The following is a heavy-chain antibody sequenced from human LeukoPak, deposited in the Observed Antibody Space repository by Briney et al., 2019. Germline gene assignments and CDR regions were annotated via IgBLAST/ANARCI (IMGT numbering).Heavy chain of an antibody. CDR1: GGSIGSYY. CDR2: IYYSGST. V-gene: IGHV4-59*01. Sequence: PSETLSLTCTVSGGSIGSYYWSWIRQPPGKGLEWIGYIYYSGSTNYNPSLKSRVTISVDTSKNQFSLKLSSVTAADTAVYYCARVGYFVGECPDYWGQGTLVTVSS. J-gene: IGHJ4*02. D-gene: IGHD2-21*01. CDR3: ARVGYFVGECPDY.